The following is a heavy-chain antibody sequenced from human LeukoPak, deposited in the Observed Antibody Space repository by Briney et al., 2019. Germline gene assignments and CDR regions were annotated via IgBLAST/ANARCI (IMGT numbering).Heavy chain of an antibody. J-gene: IGHJ2*01. D-gene: IGHD4-17*01. CDR2: IFSSGSS. Sequence: SETLSLTCTVSGGSISDYYWSWIPQPAGKGLEWIGRIFSSGSSNYNPSLRGRVTMSLDTSTNHFSLRLYSVTAADTAVYYCARSPVTTIYWYFGLWGRGTQVTVSS. CDR3: ARSPVTTIYWYFGL. V-gene: IGHV4-4*07. CDR1: GGSISDYY.